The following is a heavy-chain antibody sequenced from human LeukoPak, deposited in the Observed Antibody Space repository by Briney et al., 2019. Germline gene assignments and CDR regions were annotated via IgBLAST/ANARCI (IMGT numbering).Heavy chain of an antibody. J-gene: IGHJ4*02. CDR2: IYNSGNT. Sequence: SETLSLTCTVAGGSISSYFWSWIRDPPGKGLEWMGRIYNSGNTYYNPSLKSRVTMSLDTSKNQISLKLTSVTAADTAMYYCARDSGGYYSAGDYWGQGTLVTVSS. V-gene: IGHV4-4*07. D-gene: IGHD3-22*01. CDR1: GGSISSYF. CDR3: ARDSGGYYSAGDY.